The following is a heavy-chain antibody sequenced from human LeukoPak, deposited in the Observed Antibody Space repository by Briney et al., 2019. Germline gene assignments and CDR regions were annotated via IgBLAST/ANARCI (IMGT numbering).Heavy chain of an antibody. CDR3: AGRLWRRDGYNLSAFDI. D-gene: IGHD5-24*01. Sequence: TLSLTCAVSGGSISSGGYSWSWIRQPPGKGLEWIGYIYHSGSTYYNPSLKSRVTISVDTSKNQFSLKLSSVTAADTAVYYCAGRLWRRDGYNLSAFDIWGQGTMVTVSS. J-gene: IGHJ3*02. CDR2: IYHSGST. V-gene: IGHV4-30-2*02. CDR1: GGSISSGGYS.